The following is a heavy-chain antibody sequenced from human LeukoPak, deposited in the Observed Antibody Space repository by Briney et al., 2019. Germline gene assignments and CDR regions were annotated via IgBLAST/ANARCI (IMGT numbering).Heavy chain of an antibody. CDR2: INQDGSKK. D-gene: IGHD2-21*02. CDR3: AKWGPHCVGDYCPALDS. V-gene: IGHV3-7*01. CDR1: RFTFSNYW. Sequence: GGSLRLSCVASRFTFSNYWMSWVRQAPGKGLEWVANINQDGSKKPYADSMKGRFTISRDNAKESLYLQLHSLRAVDTAVYYCAKWGPHCVGDYCPALDSWGQGTLVTVSS. J-gene: IGHJ4*02.